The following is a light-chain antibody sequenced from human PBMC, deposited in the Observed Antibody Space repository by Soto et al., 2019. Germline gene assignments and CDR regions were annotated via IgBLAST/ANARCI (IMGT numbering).Light chain of an antibody. CDR1: GSDVGGYNY. Sequence: QSALTQPASVSGSPGQSITISCTGTGSDVGGYNYVSWYQLHPGKAPKLIIYEVSNRPSGVSNRFSGSKSGNTASLTISGLQAEDEADYYCSSYTSSTAYVFGTGTKVTVL. CDR2: EVS. CDR3: SSYTSSTAYV. J-gene: IGLJ1*01. V-gene: IGLV2-14*01.